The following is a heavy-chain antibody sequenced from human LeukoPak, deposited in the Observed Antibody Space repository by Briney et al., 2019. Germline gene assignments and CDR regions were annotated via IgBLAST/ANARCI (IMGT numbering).Heavy chain of an antibody. CDR2: IIPIFGTA. J-gene: IGHJ4*02. D-gene: IGHD3-22*01. CDR3: ARAPSSGYYRHFDY. Sequence: ASVKVSCKASGGTFSSYAISWVRQAPGQGLEWMGGIIPIFGTANYAQKFQGRVTITTDESTSTAYMELSSLRSEDTAVYYCARAPSSGYYRHFDYWGQGTLVTVSS. CDR1: GGTFSSYA. V-gene: IGHV1-69*05.